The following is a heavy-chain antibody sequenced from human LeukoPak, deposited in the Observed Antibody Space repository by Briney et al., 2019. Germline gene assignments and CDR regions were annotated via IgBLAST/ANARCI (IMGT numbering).Heavy chain of an antibody. Sequence: SETLSLTCAVCGGSLSGYYWSWIRQPPGKGLEWIGEINHSGSRNYNPSLKSRVTISVDTSKNQFSLKLSSVTAADTAVYYCARGGRYYDSSGYLKSGLDYWGQGTLVTVSS. CDR2: INHSGSR. D-gene: IGHD3-22*01. CDR1: GGSLSGYY. CDR3: ARGGRYYDSSGYLKSGLDY. J-gene: IGHJ4*02. V-gene: IGHV4-34*01.